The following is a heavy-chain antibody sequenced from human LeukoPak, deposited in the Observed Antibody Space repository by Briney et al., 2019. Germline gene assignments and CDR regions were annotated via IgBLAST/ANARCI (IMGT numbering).Heavy chain of an antibody. CDR3: LTSRGTS. Sequence: PGGSLRLSCAASGFSVISDFMSCVRQAPGKGLEWVSVINIGGTAFYADSVQGRFTISRDTSKNTLSLQMNSLRDEDTAMYYCLTSRGTSWGQGTLVTVSS. D-gene: IGHD3-16*01. CDR2: INIGGTA. V-gene: IGHV3-53*01. J-gene: IGHJ5*02. CDR1: GFSVISDF.